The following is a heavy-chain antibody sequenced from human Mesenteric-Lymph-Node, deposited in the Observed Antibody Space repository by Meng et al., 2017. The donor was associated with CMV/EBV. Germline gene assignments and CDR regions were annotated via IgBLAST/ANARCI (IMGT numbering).Heavy chain of an antibody. J-gene: IGHJ4*02. D-gene: IGHD6-13*01. CDR2: ISYDGSNK. Sequence: CAASGFTFSSYAMHWVRQAPGKGLEWVAVISYDGSNKYYADSVKGRFTISRDNSKNTLYLQMNSLRAEDTAVYYCAREYSSRANVDYWGQGTLVTVSS. CDR1: GFTFSSYA. V-gene: IGHV3-30-3*01. CDR3: AREYSSRANVDY.